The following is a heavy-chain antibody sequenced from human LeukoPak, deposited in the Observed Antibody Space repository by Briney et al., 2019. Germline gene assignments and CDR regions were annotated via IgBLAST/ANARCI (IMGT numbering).Heavy chain of an antibody. Sequence: GGSLRLSCAASGFIFSSYVMSWVRQAPGKGLEWVSAISGSGGNTYYADSMKGRFTISRDNSKNTLYLQMSSLRAEDTAVYYCGTSHFDYWGQGTLVTVSS. J-gene: IGHJ4*02. CDR1: GFIFSSYV. CDR3: GTSHFDY. D-gene: IGHD1-1*01. CDR2: ISGSGGNT. V-gene: IGHV3-23*01.